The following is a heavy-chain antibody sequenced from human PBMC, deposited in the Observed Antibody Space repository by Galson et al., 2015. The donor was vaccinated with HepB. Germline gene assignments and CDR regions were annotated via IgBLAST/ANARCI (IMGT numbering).Heavy chain of an antibody. CDR2: ISYDEGNK. CDR1: GFNFSSYA. J-gene: IGHJ4*02. CDR3: ARDRGVGSTVVDY. V-gene: IGHV3-30-3*01. D-gene: IGHD1-26*01. Sequence: SLRLSCAASGFNFSSYAMHWVRQAPGKGLEWVTIISYDEGNKYYADSVKGRFTISRDNSKNRLYLHMNSLRAEDTAVYYCARDRGVGSTVVDYWGQGTLVTVSS.